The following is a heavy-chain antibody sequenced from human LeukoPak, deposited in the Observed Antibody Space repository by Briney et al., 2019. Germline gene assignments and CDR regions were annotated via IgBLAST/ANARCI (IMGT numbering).Heavy chain of an antibody. V-gene: IGHV1-8*01. Sequence: ASVKVSCKASGYTFTSYDINWVRQATGQGLEWMGWMNPNSGSTGSAQKFQGRVTMTRNTSISTAYMELSRLRSDDTAVYYCARDLESPGELKYYYYMDVWGKGTTVTVSS. CDR2: MNPNSGST. J-gene: IGHJ6*03. CDR1: GYTFTSYD. D-gene: IGHD3-10*01. CDR3: ARDLESPGELKYYYYMDV.